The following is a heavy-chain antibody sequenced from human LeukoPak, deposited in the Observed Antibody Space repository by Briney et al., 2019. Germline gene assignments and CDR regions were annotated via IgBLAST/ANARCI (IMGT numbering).Heavy chain of an antibody. V-gene: IGHV3-53*01. J-gene: IGHJ6*03. D-gene: IGHD6-19*01. CDR3: ARVMAVADIDYYYYMDV. CDR2: IYSGGST. CDR1: GFTVSSNY. Sequence: GGSLRLSCAASGFTVSSNYMSWVRQAPGKGLEWVSVIYSGGSTYYADSVKGRFTISRDNSKNTLYLQMNSLRAEDTAVYYCARVMAVADIDYYYYMDVWGKGTTVTVSS.